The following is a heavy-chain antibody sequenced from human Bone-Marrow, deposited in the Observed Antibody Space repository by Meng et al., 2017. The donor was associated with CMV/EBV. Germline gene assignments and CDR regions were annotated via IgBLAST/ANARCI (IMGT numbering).Heavy chain of an antibody. Sequence: GESLKISCAASGFTFSRYNMNWVRQAPGKGLEWVSLIYSGGGIHYADSVKGRFTISRDNSKNTLYLQMNSLRAEDTAVYYCAKVYDFWSGYFHWGQGTLVTVSS. D-gene: IGHD3-3*01. CDR1: GFTFSRYN. J-gene: IGHJ4*02. CDR3: AKVYDFWSGYFH. CDR2: IYSGGGI. V-gene: IGHV3-53*01.